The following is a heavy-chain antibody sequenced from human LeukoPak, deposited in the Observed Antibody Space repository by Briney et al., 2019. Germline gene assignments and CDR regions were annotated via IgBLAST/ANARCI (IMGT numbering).Heavy chain of an antibody. D-gene: IGHD2-15*01. CDR2: IDPSDSYT. CDR1: GYNFINNW. V-gene: IGHV5-10-1*01. J-gene: IGHJ4*02. CDR3: ARLASARYSYYFDY. Sequence: GESLKISCKGSGYNFINNWIAWVRQMPGKGLEWMGRIDPSDSYTNYSPSFQGHVTISADKSISTAYLQWSSLKASDTAMYYCARLASARYSYYFDYWGQGTLVTVSS.